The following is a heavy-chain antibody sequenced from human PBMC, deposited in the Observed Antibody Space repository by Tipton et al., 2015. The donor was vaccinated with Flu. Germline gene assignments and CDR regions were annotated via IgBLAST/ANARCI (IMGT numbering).Heavy chain of an antibody. J-gene: IGHJ5*02. Sequence: QLVQSGAEVKKPGESLRISCKGSGYSFTSYWISWVRQMPGKGLEWMGRIDPSDSYTNYSPSFQGHVTISSDESVSTAFLQWSSLKASDTAMYYCAREGSSNWFDPWGQGTLVTVSS. CDR3: AREGSSNWFDP. CDR1: GYSFTSYW. CDR2: IDPSDSYT. D-gene: IGHD6-6*01. V-gene: IGHV5-10-1*01.